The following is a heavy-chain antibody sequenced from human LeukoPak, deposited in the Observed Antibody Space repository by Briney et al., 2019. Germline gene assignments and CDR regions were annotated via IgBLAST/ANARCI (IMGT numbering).Heavy chain of an antibody. J-gene: IGHJ4*02. Sequence: GGSLRLSCAASGFTFSGYGMHWVRQAPGRGLEWVAFIRNDGSNKYYAGSMKGRFTISRDNSKNTLYLQINSLRTEDTAIYYCAKDDILTGYSLDYWGQGTLVTVSS. CDR3: AKDDILTGYSLDY. V-gene: IGHV3-30*02. D-gene: IGHD3-9*01. CDR1: GFTFSGYG. CDR2: IRNDGSNK.